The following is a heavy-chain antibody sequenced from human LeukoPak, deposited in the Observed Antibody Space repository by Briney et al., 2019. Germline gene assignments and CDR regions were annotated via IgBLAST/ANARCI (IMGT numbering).Heavy chain of an antibody. V-gene: IGHV7-4-1*01. CDR1: GYSFTPYS. Sequence: ASVTVSCKASGYSFTPYSINWVRQAPGQGLEWMGYINTNSGNPTYAQGFTGRFFFSLDASVSTTYMEIYSLRADDTAVYYCARDRASGSYDYWGQGTLVTVSS. CDR2: INTNSGNP. CDR3: ARDRASGSYDY. D-gene: IGHD1-26*01. J-gene: IGHJ4*02.